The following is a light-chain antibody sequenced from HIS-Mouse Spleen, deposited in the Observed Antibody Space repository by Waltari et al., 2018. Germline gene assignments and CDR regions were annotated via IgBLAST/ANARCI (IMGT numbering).Light chain of an antibody. V-gene: IGLV2-14*03. CDR3: SSYTSSSTLE. Sequence: QSALTQPASVSGSPGQSITISCTGTSSDVGGYNYVSWYQQHPGKAPKLMIYDVSNRPSGVYHRVSGSKSGNTASLTISGLQAEDEADYYCSSYTSSSTLEFGGGTKLTVL. J-gene: IGLJ3*02. CDR2: DVS. CDR1: SSDVGGYNY.